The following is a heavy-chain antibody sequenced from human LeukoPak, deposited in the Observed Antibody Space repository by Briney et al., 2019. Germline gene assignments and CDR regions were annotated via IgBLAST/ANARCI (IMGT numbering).Heavy chain of an antibody. CDR2: IYSGGNT. J-gene: IGHJ4*02. V-gene: IGHV3-53*01. CDR1: GFTVSSNY. CDR3: ARADYYDSSGCNDY. Sequence: GGSLRLSCAASGFTVSSNYMSWVRQAPGKGLEWVSVIYSGGNTFYAASVKGRFTVSRDNSKNTLYLQMTSLRAEDTAVYYCARADYYDSSGCNDYWGQGTLVTVSS. D-gene: IGHD3-22*01.